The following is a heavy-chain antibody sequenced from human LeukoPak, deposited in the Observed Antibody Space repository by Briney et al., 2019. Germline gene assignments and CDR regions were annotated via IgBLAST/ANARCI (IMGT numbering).Heavy chain of an antibody. CDR3: ARGSRNSHYVRDY. Sequence: PGGSLRLSCAASGFTFNSYSMNWVRQAPGNGLEWVSSISSSSNYIYYADSVKGRFTISRDNAKNSLYLQMNSLRAEDTAVYYCARGSRNSHYVRDYWGQGTLVTVSS. J-gene: IGHJ4*02. D-gene: IGHD4-4*01. CDR1: GFTFNSYS. V-gene: IGHV3-21*01. CDR2: ISSSSNYI.